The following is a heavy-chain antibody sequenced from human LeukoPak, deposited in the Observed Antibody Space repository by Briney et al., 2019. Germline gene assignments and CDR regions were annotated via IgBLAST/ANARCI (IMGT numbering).Heavy chain of an antibody. D-gene: IGHD5-18*01. J-gene: IGHJ4*02. CDR2: IYSGGST. V-gene: IGHV3-66*01. CDR3: ARDAPGNTALDY. Sequence: GGSLRLSCAASGFTFSSYAMSWVRQAPGKGLEWVSVIYSGGSTYYADSVKGRFTISRDNAKNTLYLQMNSLRAEDTAVYYCARDAPGNTALDYWGQGTLVTVSS. CDR1: GFTFSSYA.